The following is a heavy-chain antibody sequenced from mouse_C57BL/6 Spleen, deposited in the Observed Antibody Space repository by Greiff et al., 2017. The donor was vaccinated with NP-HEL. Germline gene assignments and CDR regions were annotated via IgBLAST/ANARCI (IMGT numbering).Heavy chain of an antibody. CDR1: GYTFTSYW. D-gene: IGHD2-4*01. J-gene: IGHJ2*01. Sequence: QVQLQQSGAELVKPGASVKLSCKASGYTFTSYWMQWVKQRPGQGLEWIGEIDPSDSYTNYNQKFKGKATLTVDTSSSTAYMQLSSLTSEDSAVYYCARYSDYPFDYWGQGTTLTVSS. V-gene: IGHV1-50*01. CDR2: IDPSDSYT. CDR3: ARYSDYPFDY.